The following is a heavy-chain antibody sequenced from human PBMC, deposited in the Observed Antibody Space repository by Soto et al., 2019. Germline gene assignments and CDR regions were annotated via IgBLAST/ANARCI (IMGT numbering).Heavy chain of an antibody. CDR1: GFTFSNYA. Sequence: GGSLRLSCAASGFTFSNYAIHWVRQAPGKGLEWVAVIASDGKDKRYADSVKGRFTISRDNSKNTVYLQMNSLRGEDTAVYYCAKDGAIAAADYFFDYWGQGT. CDR2: IASDGKDK. J-gene: IGHJ4*02. V-gene: IGHV3-30*18. CDR3: AKDGAIAAADYFFDY. D-gene: IGHD6-13*01.